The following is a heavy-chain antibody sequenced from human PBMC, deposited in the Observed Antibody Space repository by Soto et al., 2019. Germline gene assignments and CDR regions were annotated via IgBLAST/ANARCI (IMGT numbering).Heavy chain of an antibody. CDR2: ISYDGSNK. CDR3: ARARSSRFPYYYGMDV. CDR1: GFTFSSYA. Sequence: SLRLSCAASGFTFSSYAMHWVRQAPGKGLEWVAVISYDGSNKYYADSVKGRFTISRDNSKNTLYLQMNSLRAEDTAVYYCARARSSRFPYYYGMDVWGQGTTVTVSS. V-gene: IGHV3-30-3*01. D-gene: IGHD6-19*01. J-gene: IGHJ6*02.